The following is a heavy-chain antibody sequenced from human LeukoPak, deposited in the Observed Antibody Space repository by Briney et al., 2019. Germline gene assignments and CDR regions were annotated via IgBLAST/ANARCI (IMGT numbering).Heavy chain of an antibody. D-gene: IGHD3-22*01. J-gene: IGHJ3*02. V-gene: IGHV4-34*01. CDR3: ANAIDSSGYHYGDAFDI. Sequence: PSEALSLTCAVYGGSFSGYYWSWIRQPPGKGLEWIGEINHSGSTNYNPSLKSRVTISVDTSKNQFSLKLSSVTATDTAVYYCANAIDSSGYHYGDAFDIWGQGTMVTVSS. CDR1: GGSFSGYY. CDR2: INHSGST.